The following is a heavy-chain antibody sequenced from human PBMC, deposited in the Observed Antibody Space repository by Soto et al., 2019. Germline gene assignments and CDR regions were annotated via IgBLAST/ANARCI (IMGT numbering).Heavy chain of an antibody. D-gene: IGHD3-3*01. V-gene: IGHV3-48*03. J-gene: IGHJ6*02. Sequence: GGSLRLSCAASGFAFSGFEMNWVRQAPGKGLEWVSYISSGASNMYYADSVKGRFTISRDNAQSSLYLQMNSLRVEDTAVYYCARDPKYECWSGYRNKEGTYGMDVWGQGTTVTVSS. CDR2: ISSGASNM. CDR3: ARDPKYECWSGYRNKEGTYGMDV. CDR1: GFAFSGFE.